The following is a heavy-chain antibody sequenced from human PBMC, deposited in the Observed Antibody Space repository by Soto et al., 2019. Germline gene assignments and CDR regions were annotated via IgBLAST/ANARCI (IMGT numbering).Heavy chain of an antibody. CDR1: GGSISSYY. Sequence: TLSLTCTVSGGSISSYYWSWIRQPPGKGLEWIGYIYYSGSTNYNPSLKSRVTISVDTSKNQFSLKLSSVTAADTAVYYCARVTDSSSTRYGMDVWGQGTTVTVSS. CDR3: ARVTDSSSTRYGMDV. D-gene: IGHD6-13*01. V-gene: IGHV4-59*01. CDR2: IYYSGST. J-gene: IGHJ6*02.